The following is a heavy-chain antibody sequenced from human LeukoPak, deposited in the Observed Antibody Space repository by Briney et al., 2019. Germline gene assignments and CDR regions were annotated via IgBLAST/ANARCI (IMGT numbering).Heavy chain of an antibody. Sequence: GGSLRLSCAASGFTFSNAWMSWVRQAPGKGLEWVSVIYSGGTTYYADSVKGRFTISRDNSKNTLFLQMNSLIVEDTAVYYCAKGGGIHVSFDYWGQGTLVTVSS. CDR3: AKGGGIHVSFDY. CDR1: GFTFSNAW. V-gene: IGHV3-66*01. J-gene: IGHJ4*02. CDR2: IYSGGTT. D-gene: IGHD3-16*01.